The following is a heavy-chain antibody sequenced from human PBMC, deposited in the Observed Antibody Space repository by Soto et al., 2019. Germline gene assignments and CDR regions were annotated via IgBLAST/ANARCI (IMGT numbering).Heavy chain of an antibody. Sequence: ASVKVSCKASGYTFTSSYMHWVRQAPGQGLEWMGIINPSGGSTSYAQKFQGRVTMTRDTSTSTVYMELSSLRSEDTAVYYCARDMEQQLLQTNWFDPWGQGTLVTVSS. J-gene: IGHJ5*02. V-gene: IGHV1-46*01. D-gene: IGHD6-13*01. CDR3: ARDMEQQLLQTNWFDP. CDR1: GYTFTSSY. CDR2: INPSGGST.